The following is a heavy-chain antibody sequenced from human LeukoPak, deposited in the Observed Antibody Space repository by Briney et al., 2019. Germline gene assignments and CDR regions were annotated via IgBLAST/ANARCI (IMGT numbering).Heavy chain of an antibody. CDR3: ARVECTGGRCYPIYYYRYMDV. J-gene: IGHJ6*03. Sequence: PSDTLSLTRTLSGGSISIYYWRWIRQPAGEGREWIGRIYTSGSTNHNPSLKSRLNMSIDTSNNHFSPAVLSVTRADAVVYFCARVECTGGRCYPIYYYRYMDVWGKGNTVTVS. V-gene: IGHV4-4*07. CDR1: GGSISIYY. D-gene: IGHD2-15*01. CDR2: IYTSGST.